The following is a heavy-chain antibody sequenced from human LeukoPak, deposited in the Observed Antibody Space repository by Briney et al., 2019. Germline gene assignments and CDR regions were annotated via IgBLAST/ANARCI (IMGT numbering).Heavy chain of an antibody. CDR2: ISGSGSST. CDR3: TPDPNKWLRNY. D-gene: IGHD5-12*01. V-gene: IGHV3-23*01. CDR1: GFTFSSYA. J-gene: IGHJ4*02. Sequence: GGSLRLSCAASGFTFSSYAMSWVRQAPGKGLEWISTISGSGSSTDFADSVKGRFTISRDNSKNTLNLQMNNLRAEDTAIYYCTPDPNKWLRNYWGQGTLVTASS.